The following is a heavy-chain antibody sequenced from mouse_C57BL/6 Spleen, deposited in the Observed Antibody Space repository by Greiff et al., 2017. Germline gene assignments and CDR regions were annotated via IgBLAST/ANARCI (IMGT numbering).Heavy chain of an antibody. CDR1: GYTFTSYW. CDR3: ASPPTGDFDY. D-gene: IGHD2-10*01. J-gene: IGHJ2*01. Sequence: VQLQQPGAELVKPGASVKMSCKASGYTFTSYWIPWVKQRPGQGLEWIGEIYPGSGSTNYNEKFKSKATLTVDTSSSTAYMQLSSLTSEDSAVSYYASPPTGDFDYWGQGTTLTVSS. V-gene: IGHV1-55*01. CDR2: IYPGSGST.